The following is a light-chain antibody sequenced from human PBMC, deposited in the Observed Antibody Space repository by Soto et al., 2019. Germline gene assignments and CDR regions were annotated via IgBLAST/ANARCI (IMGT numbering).Light chain of an antibody. J-gene: IGKJ5*01. CDR3: QQTYTTPEIT. CDR1: QGIRSA. CDR2: AAS. Sequence: AIQVTQSPSSLSASVGDRVTITCRTSQGIRSALGWYQQKPGKVPKLLIYAASTLQSGVPSRFSGSGSGRDFTLTISSLQPEDFATYYCQQTYTTPEITFGQGTRLEIK. V-gene: IGKV1-6*01.